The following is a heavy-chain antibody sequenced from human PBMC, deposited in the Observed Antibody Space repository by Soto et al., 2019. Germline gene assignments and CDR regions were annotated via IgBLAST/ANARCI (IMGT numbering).Heavy chain of an antibody. V-gene: IGHV3-15*01. J-gene: IGHJ6*02. CDR3: TKEPGVHYYHSSGYSWPDGMDV. CDR1: GFTFSNAW. Sequence: GGSLRLSCAASGFTFSNAWMSWVRQAPGKGLEWVGRIKSKTDGGTTDYAAPVKGRFTISRDDSKNTLYLQMNSLKTEDTAVYYCTKEPGVHYYHSSGYSWPDGMDVWGQGTTVTVSS. CDR2: IKSKTDGGTT. D-gene: IGHD3-22*01.